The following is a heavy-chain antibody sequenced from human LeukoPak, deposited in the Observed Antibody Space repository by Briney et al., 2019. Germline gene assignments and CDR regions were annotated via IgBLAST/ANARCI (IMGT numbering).Heavy chain of an antibody. V-gene: IGHV3-7*01. CDR2: IKEDGSEK. CDR3: ARDYGGNSVY. D-gene: IGHD4-23*01. CDR1: GFTFNNYW. Sequence: GGSLRLSCTASGFTFNNYWMSWVRQAPGKGLEWVANIKEDGSEKHYVGSVKGRFTISRDNAKNSLHLQMNSLRADDTAMYYCARDYGGNSVYWGQGTLVTVSS. J-gene: IGHJ4*02.